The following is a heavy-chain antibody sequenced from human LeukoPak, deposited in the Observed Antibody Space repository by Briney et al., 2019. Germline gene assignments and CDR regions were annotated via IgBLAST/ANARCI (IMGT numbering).Heavy chain of an antibody. CDR1: GYTFTDYY. V-gene: IGHV1-69-2*01. Sequence: ASVKVSCKVSGYTFTDYYMHWVQQAPGKGLEWMGLVDPEDGETVYAEKFQGRVTITADTSTDTAYMELSSLRSEDTAVYYCARSEDSSSQQYDYWGQGTLVTVSS. CDR2: VDPEDGET. CDR3: ARSEDSSSQQYDY. J-gene: IGHJ4*02. D-gene: IGHD6-6*01.